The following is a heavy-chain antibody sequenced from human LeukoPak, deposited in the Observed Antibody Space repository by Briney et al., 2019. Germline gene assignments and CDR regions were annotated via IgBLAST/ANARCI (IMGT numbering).Heavy chain of an antibody. CDR1: GYTFTSYG. Sequence: GASVKVSCKASGYTFTSYGISWVRQAPGQGLEWMGWISAYNGNTNYAQKLQGRVTMTTDTSTSTAYMELRGLRSDDTAVYYCARRADGYKLKGGYYFDYWGQGTLVTVSS. V-gene: IGHV1-18*01. CDR2: ISAYNGNT. J-gene: IGHJ4*02. D-gene: IGHD5-24*01. CDR3: ARRADGYKLKGGYYFDY.